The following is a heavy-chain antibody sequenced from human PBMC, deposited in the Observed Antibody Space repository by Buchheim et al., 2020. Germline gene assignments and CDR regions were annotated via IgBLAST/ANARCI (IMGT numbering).Heavy chain of an antibody. V-gene: IGHV3-43D*03. Sequence: EVQLVESGGVVVQPGGSLRLSCAASGFTFDDYAMHWVRQAPGKGLEWVSLISWDGGSTYYADSVKGRLTIYRDNSNNYLYLQMNSLRAEDTALYYCAKEISTGTDYYYYGMDVWGQGTT. CDR2: ISWDGGST. J-gene: IGHJ6*02. CDR1: GFTFDDYA. CDR3: AKEISTGTDYYYYGMDV. D-gene: IGHD1/OR15-1a*01.